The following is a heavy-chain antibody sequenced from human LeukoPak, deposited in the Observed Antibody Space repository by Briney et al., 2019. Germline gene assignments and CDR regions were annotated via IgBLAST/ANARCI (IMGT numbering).Heavy chain of an antibody. CDR2: IKSKTDGGTP. D-gene: IGHD3-10*01. Sequence: GGSLRLSCAASGFIFSNAWMSWVRQAPGKGLEWVGRIKSKTDGGTPDSAAPVNGRFTISRDDSKNTLYLQMNSLKTEDTAVYYCTTDLGGYYSVLGICWGSFDYWGQGTLVTVSS. CDR3: TTDLGGYYSVLGICWGSFDY. V-gene: IGHV3-15*01. J-gene: IGHJ4*02. CDR1: GFIFSNAW.